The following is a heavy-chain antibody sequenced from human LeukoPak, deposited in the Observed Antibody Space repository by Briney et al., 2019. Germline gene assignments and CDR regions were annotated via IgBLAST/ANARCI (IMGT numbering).Heavy chain of an antibody. D-gene: IGHD4-17*01. V-gene: IGHV1-18*04. CDR3: ASGPGDYRAEYCQH. CDR1: GYTFTSYG. J-gene: IGHJ1*01. Sequence: ASVKVSCMASGYTFTSYGISWVRQAPGQGLEWMGWISAYNGNTNYAQKLQGRVTMTTDTSTSTAYMEQSRLRSDDTTVYYCASGPGDYRAEYCQHWGQGTLVTVSS. CDR2: ISAYNGNT.